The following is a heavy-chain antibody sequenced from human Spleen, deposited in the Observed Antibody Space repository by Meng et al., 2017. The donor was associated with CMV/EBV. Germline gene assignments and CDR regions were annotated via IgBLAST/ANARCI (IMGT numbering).Heavy chain of an antibody. CDR1: GFTFSSYS. J-gene: IGHJ3*02. CDR2: ISSSSSYI. CDR3: ARDERGGFDI. D-gene: IGHD1-1*01. V-gene: IGHV3-21*01. Sequence: GESLKISCAASGFTFSSYSMNWVRQAPGKGLEWVSSISSSSSYIYYADSVKGRFTISRDNAKNSLYLQMNSLRAEDTAVYYCARDERGGFDIWGQGTMVTVSS.